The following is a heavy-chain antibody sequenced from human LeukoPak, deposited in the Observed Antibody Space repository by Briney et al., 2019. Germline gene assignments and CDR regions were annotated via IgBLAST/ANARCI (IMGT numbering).Heavy chain of an antibody. CDR2: IIPIFGTA. J-gene: IGHJ3*02. V-gene: IGHV1-69*05. Sequence: SVKASCKASGGTFSSYAISWVRQAPGQGLEWMGGIIPIFGTANYAQKFQGRVTITTDESTNTAYMELSSLRSEDTAVYYCARPQFVYSGSYLGAFDIWGQGTMVTVSS. D-gene: IGHD1-26*01. CDR1: GGTFSSYA. CDR3: ARPQFVYSGSYLGAFDI.